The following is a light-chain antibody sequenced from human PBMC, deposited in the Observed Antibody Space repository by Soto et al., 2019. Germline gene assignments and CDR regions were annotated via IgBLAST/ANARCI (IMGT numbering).Light chain of an antibody. J-gene: IGKJ4*01. V-gene: IGKV3-15*01. Sequence: DIVMTQSPSTLSWSPRERATLSCRASQSVSRYLAWYQQKPGQAPRLLIYDTSNRATGIPARFSGSGSGTEFALTISSVQSDDIAVFYCQQYHIWPLTFGGGTKVDIK. CDR1: QSVSRY. CDR2: DTS. CDR3: QQYHIWPLT.